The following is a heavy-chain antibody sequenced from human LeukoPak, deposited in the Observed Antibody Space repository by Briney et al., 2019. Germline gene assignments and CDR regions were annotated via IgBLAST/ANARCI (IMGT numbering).Heavy chain of an antibody. Sequence: GGSLILFCAASGFTSSSYAMSWVRQAPGKGLEWVSAISGPAGSWDYADSVKGRFTISRDNSKNTLFLQMNSLRAEDTSIYYCAKKVGLVSAPLYYFDVWGQGTLVTVSS. D-gene: IGHD5/OR15-5a*01. V-gene: IGHV3-23*01. CDR2: ISGPAGSW. CDR1: GFTSSSYA. CDR3: AKKVGLVSAPLYYFDV. J-gene: IGHJ4*02.